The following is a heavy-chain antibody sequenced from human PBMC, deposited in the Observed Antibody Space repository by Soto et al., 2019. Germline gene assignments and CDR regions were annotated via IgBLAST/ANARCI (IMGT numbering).Heavy chain of an antibody. CDR1: GFTFRDSV. D-gene: IGHD3-22*01. CDR3: VKWHTSNFDSLPFTGFDF. J-gene: IGHJ4*02. CDR2: MSGDGRT. V-gene: IGHV3-23*01. Sequence: PGGSLSHSCGGSGFTFRDSVMAWVRPAPGKGLEWLSVMSGDGRTRYALSVTGRFTISRDNSKNTLYLQMRSLRAEDAAAYYCVKWHTSNFDSLPFTGFDFWGQGTQVTVSS.